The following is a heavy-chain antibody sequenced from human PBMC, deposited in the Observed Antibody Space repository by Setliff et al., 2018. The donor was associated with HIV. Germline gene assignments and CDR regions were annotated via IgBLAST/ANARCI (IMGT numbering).Heavy chain of an antibody. V-gene: IGHV3-7*03. J-gene: IGHJ5*02. CDR3: ARVLLITNAVYGVVSNQFDP. CDR2: ISPDGSRN. Sequence: GGSLRLSCAASGFTFSSYAMSWVRQAPGKGLEWVASISPDGSRNHCVGSVKGRFTASRDNAKRSLYLQMNSLRAEDTAVYYCARVLLITNAVYGVVSNQFDPWGQGTLVTVSS. CDR1: GFTFSSYA. D-gene: IGHD3-3*01.